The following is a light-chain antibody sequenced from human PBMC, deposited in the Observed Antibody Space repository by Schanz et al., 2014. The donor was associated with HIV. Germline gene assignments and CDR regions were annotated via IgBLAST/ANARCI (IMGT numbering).Light chain of an antibody. Sequence: AIQMTPSPSSLSASVGDRVTFTCRASQDVRGDLSWYQQKSGKAPKLLIYAVSTLESGVPSRFSGSGSGTDFALTISSLQPDDFATYYCQQYDIISWTFGLGTKVEIK. V-gene: IGKV1-6*02. J-gene: IGKJ1*01. CDR3: QQYDIISWT. CDR1: QDVRGD. CDR2: AVS.